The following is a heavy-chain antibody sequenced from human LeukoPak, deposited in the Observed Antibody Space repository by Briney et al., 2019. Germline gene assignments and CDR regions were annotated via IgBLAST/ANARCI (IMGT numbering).Heavy chain of an antibody. CDR2: IYPGDSDT. J-gene: IGHJ3*02. D-gene: IGHD3-10*01. CDR3: ATTSMIRGYAFNI. V-gene: IGHV5-51*01. CDR1: GYSFINYW. Sequence: GESLKISCKGSGYSFINYWIGWVRQMPGKGLQYMGIIYPGDSDTRYSPSFEGQVTISADKSTSTAYLQWSSLKASDTAMYYCATTSMIRGYAFNIWGQGTMVTVSS.